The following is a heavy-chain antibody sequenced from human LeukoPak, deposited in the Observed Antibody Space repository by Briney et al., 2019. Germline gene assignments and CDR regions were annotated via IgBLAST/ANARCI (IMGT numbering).Heavy chain of an antibody. Sequence: WIRQPPGKGLEWVSGINWKGGSTAYADSVKGRFTISRDNAKNSLYLQMNSLRAEDTALYYCARGSITMVRGVIIMADYYYYMDVWGKGTTVTVSS. CDR3: ARGSITMVRGVIIMADYYYYMDV. J-gene: IGHJ6*03. CDR2: INWKGGST. V-gene: IGHV3-20*03. D-gene: IGHD3-10*01.